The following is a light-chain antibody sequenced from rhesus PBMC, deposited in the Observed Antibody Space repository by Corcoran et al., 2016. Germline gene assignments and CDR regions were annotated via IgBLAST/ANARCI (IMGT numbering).Light chain of an antibody. V-gene: IGKV1-43*02. CDR2: KGT. CDR1: QGIPTY. CDR3: LQYNSVPYS. Sequence: DIQMTQSPSSLSASVGDRVTITCRASQGIPTYLNWYQQTPGKPPKRLIYKGTILESGVPSRFSGSGAGTDFTLTISSLQTEDLATDYCLQYNSVPYSFGQGTKVEI. J-gene: IGKJ2*01.